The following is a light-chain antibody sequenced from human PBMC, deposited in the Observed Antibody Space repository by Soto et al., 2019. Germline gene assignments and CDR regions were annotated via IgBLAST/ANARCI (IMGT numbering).Light chain of an antibody. CDR3: SSYTSSSTLVV. CDR2: DVS. V-gene: IGLV2-14*01. CDR1: SSNVGGYYD. Sequence: QSALTQPASVSGAPGQSITISCTGTSSNVGGYYDVSWYQQHPGKAPKLMIYDVSNRPSGVSNRFSGSKSGTTASLTISGLQAEDEADYYCSSYTSSSTLVVFGGGTQLTVL. J-gene: IGLJ2*01.